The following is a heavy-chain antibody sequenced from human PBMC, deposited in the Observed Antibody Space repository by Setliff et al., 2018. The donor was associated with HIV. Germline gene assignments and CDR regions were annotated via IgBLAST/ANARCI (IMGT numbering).Heavy chain of an antibody. J-gene: IGHJ4*02. Sequence: ASVKVSCKASGYAFTSYGISWVRPAPGQGLEWMGWISAHNGKTSNAQKLQGRVTMTTDTSTSTAYMELRSLRSDDTAVYYCARIRSWYDSSGYSDYWGQGTLVTVS. CDR3: ARIRSWYDSSGYSDY. CDR1: GYAFTSYG. CDR2: ISAHNGKT. D-gene: IGHD3-22*01. V-gene: IGHV1-18*01.